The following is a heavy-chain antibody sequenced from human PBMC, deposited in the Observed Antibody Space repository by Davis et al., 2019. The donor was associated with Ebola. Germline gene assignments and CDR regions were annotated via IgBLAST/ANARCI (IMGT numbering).Heavy chain of an antibody. D-gene: IGHD1-26*01. CDR2: IIPILRIA. CDR1: GGTFSSYT. Sequence: SVKVSCKASGGTFSSYTISWVRQAPGQGLEWMGRIIPILRIANYAQKFQGRVTITADKSTSTAYMELSSLRSEEPAVYYCARGVGATADYWGQGTLVTVSS. V-gene: IGHV1-69*02. CDR3: ARGVGATADY. J-gene: IGHJ4*02.